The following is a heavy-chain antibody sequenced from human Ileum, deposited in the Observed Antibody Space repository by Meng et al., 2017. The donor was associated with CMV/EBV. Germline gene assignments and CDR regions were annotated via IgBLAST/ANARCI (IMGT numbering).Heavy chain of an antibody. CDR3: ARDRDTSNWYKDRFDY. D-gene: IGHD6-13*01. Sequence: GGSLRLSCAASGFTFSTYWMSWVHQAPGKGLEWVANIKPDGSEKNYVDSVKGRFTISRDNAKNSLYLQMDSLRAEDAAVYYCARDRDTSNWYKDRFDYWGQGTMVTVSS. V-gene: IGHV3-7*01. J-gene: IGHJ4*02. CDR1: GFTFSTYW. CDR2: IKPDGSEK.